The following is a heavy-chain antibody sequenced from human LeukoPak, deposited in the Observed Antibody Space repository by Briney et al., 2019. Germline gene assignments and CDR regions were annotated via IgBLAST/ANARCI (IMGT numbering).Heavy chain of an antibody. CDR2: INHSGNV. J-gene: IGHJ3*02. CDR1: GGSFSAYY. D-gene: IGHD3-10*01. V-gene: IGHV4-34*01. CDR3: VRMVRERHAFDI. Sequence: SETLSLTCAVYGGSFSAYYWSWIRRPPGKGLEWIAEINHSGNVNYNPSLESRVTLPVDTSKHQFSLRLRSVTAADTAVYFCVRMVRERHAFDIWGQGTGVTVSS.